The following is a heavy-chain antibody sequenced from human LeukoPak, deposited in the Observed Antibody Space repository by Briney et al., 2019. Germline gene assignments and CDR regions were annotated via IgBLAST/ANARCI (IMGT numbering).Heavy chain of an antibody. CDR2: ISSSSSYT. D-gene: IGHD1-7*01. J-gene: IGHJ4*02. CDR3: ARDSSLELKDFDY. Sequence: GGSLRLSCAALGLTFSDYYMSGSGQAPGRGLSWVSYISSSSSYTNYADSVKGRFTISRDNAKNSLYLQMNSLRAEDTAVYYCARDSSLELKDFDYWGQGTLVTVSS. V-gene: IGHV3-11*06. CDR1: GLTFSDYY.